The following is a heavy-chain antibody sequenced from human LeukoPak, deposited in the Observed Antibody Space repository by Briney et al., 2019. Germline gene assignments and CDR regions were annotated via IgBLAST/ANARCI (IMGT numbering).Heavy chain of an antibody. Sequence: SETLSLTCTVSGGSISSYYWSWIRQPAGKGLEWIGRIYTSGSTNYNPSLKSRVTMSVDTSKNQFSLKLSSVTAADTAVYYCARTNYYDILTGYYRDYYYYGMDVWGQGTTVTVSS. D-gene: IGHD3-9*01. CDR3: ARTNYYDILTGYYRDYYYYGMDV. J-gene: IGHJ6*02. CDR2: IYTSGST. CDR1: GGSISSYY. V-gene: IGHV4-4*07.